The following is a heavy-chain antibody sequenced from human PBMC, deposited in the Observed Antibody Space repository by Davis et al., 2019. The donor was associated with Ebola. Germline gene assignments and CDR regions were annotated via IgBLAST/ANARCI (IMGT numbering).Heavy chain of an antibody. CDR3: ARTMVRGVIITGPFDP. D-gene: IGHD3-10*01. CDR2: NSGYNGKT. J-gene: IGHJ5*02. Sequence: ASVKVSCKVSHTLTDLSMHWVRQAPGKGLEWMGWNSGYNGKTNYAQKFQGRVTMTRDTSTSPVYMELSSLRSEDTAVYYCARTMVRGVIITGPFDPWGQGTLVTVSS. CDR1: HTLTDLS. V-gene: IGHV1-2*02.